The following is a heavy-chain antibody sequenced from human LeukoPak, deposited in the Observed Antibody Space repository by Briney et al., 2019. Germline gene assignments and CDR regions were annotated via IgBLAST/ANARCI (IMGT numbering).Heavy chain of an antibody. V-gene: IGHV3-9*01. CDR3: ARSSYSSSSSV. CDR2: ISWNSGSI. Sequence: SLRLSCAASGFTFDDYAMHWVRQAPGKGLEWVSGISWNSGSIGYADSVKGRFTISRDNAKNSLYLQMNSLRAEDTALYYCARSSYSSSSSVWGQGTMVTVSS. J-gene: IGHJ3*01. CDR1: GFTFDDYA. D-gene: IGHD6-6*01.